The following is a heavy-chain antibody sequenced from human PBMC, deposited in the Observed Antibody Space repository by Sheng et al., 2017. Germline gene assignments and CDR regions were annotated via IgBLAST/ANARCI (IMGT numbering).Heavy chain of an antibody. CDR2: ISATGTTM. Sequence: VQLVESGGGLVQPGGSLRLSCAASAFTFSSYEMNWVRQAPGKGLEWVSYISATGTTMYYADSVKGRFTISRDNVKNSLHLQMNSLRAEDTAVYYCARGRQSMVRGVIPYYGMDVWGQGTTVTVSS. V-gene: IGHV3-48*03. CDR1: AFTFSSYE. D-gene: IGHD3-10*01. CDR3: ARGRQSMVRGVIPYYGMDV. J-gene: IGHJ6*02.